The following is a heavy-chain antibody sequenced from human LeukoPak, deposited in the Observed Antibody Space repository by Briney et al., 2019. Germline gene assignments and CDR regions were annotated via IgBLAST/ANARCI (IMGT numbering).Heavy chain of an antibody. Sequence: SETLSLTCTVSGGSISSGSYYWSWIRQPARKGLEWIGRIYTSGSTNYNPSLKSRVTISVDTSKNQFSLKLSSVTAADTAVYYCARDRGPYSSSWDYWGQGTLVTVSS. V-gene: IGHV4-61*02. J-gene: IGHJ4*02. CDR2: IYTSGST. CDR1: GGSISSGSYY. CDR3: ARDRGPYSSSWDY. D-gene: IGHD6-13*01.